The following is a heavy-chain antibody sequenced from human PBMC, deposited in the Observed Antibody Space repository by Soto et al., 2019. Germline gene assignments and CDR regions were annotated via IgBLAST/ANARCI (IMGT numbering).Heavy chain of an antibody. CDR2: IDPSDSYT. V-gene: IGHV5-10-1*01. CDR1: GYSFTSYW. J-gene: IGHJ4*02. CDR3: ARSRSTVAVATSAFDY. Sequence: GESLKISCKGSGYSFTSYWINWVRQVPGKGLEWMGKIDPSDSYTNYSPSFQGHVTISADKSITTAYLQWSSLKASDTAMYYCARSRSTVAVATSAFDYWGQGTLVTVSS. D-gene: IGHD6-19*01.